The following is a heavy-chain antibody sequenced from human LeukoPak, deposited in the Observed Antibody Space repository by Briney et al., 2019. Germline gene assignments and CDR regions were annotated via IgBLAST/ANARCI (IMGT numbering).Heavy chain of an antibody. V-gene: IGHV4-34*01. CDR3: AREGPRYSSGWYRYFQH. CDR2: INHSGST. D-gene: IGHD6-19*01. CDR1: GGSFSGYY. J-gene: IGHJ1*01. Sequence: SETLSLTCAVYGGSFSGYYWSWIRQPPGEGLEWIGEINHSGSTNYNPSLKSRVTISVDTSKNQFSLKLSSVTAADTAVYYCAREGPRYSSGWYRYFQHWGQGTLVTVSS.